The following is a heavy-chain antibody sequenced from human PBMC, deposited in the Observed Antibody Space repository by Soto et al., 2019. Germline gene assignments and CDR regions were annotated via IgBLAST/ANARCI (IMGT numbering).Heavy chain of an antibody. CDR2: INPNGGST. D-gene: IGHD6-6*01. Sequence: QVQLVQPGAGVKKPGASVKFSCKASGYIFTNFYIHWGRQAPGQGLEWIGIINPNGGSTNYAQNFQGRVTMTRDTSTSTVYMDLSSLRSEDTAVYYCTRGLASGDYWGQGTLITVSS. CDR3: TRGLASGDY. CDR1: GYIFTNFY. J-gene: IGHJ4*02. V-gene: IGHV1-46*03.